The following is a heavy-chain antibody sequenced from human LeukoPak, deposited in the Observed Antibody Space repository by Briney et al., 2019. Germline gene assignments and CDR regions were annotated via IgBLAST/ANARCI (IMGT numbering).Heavy chain of an antibody. D-gene: IGHD6-13*01. CDR2: INHSGST. CDR3: ARGRYSSSWSTYNWFDT. CDR1: GGSFSGYY. V-gene: IGHV4-34*01. Sequence: SETLSLTCAVYGGSFSGYYWSWIRQPPGKGLEWIGEINHSGSTNYNPSLKSRVTISVDTSKNQFSLKLSSVNAADTAVYYCARGRYSSSWSTYNWFDTWGQGNLVTVSS. J-gene: IGHJ5*02.